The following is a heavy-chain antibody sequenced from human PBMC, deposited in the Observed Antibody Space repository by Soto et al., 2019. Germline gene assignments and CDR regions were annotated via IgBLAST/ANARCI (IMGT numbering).Heavy chain of an antibody. CDR2: IIDSGGST. CDR3: AKGRSYYYYYGVDV. Sequence: PGGSLELARAASGLTVSICAMGGVRKAQGKGLEWVSDIIDSGGSTYYADSVKGRFTISRDNSKSTLYLQMNSLRAEDTALYYCAKGRSYYYYYGVDVWLQRSTVPGSS. CDR1: GLTVSICA. J-gene: IGHJ6*02. V-gene: IGHV3-23*01.